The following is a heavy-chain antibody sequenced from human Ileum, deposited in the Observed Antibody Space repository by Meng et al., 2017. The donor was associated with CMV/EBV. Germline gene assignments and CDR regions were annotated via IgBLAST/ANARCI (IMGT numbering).Heavy chain of an antibody. CDR1: GGSFSGYY. J-gene: IGHJ5*02. V-gene: IGHV4-34*01. Sequence: QVQLHQWAAGQLKPSGTLSLTSAVDGGSFSGYYWSWIRQPTGKGLVWIGEINHSGSTYYNPSLKSRVTISVDTSKNQFFLRLSSVTAADTGVYYCVRGRSDLLASWFDPWGQGTLVTVSS. CDR2: INHSGST. CDR3: VRGRSDLLASWFDP. D-gene: IGHD3-9*01.